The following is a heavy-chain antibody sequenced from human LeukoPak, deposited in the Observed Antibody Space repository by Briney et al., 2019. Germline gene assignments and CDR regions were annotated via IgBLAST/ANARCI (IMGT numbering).Heavy chain of an antibody. CDR3: TTTRITMVRGVITRFDY. D-gene: IGHD3-10*01. J-gene: IGHJ4*02. Sequence: PGGSLRLSCAASGFSFSNYWMTWVRQAPGKGLEWVGRIKSKTDGGTTDYAAPVKGRFTISRDDSKNTLYLQMNSLKTEDTAVYYCTTTRITMVRGVITRFDYWGQGTLVTVSS. CDR1: GFSFSNYW. V-gene: IGHV3-15*01. CDR2: IKSKTDGGTT.